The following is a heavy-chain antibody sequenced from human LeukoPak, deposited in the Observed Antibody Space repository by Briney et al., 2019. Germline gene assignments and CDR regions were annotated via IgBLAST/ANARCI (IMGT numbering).Heavy chain of an antibody. D-gene: IGHD3-10*01. V-gene: IGHV3-23*01. CDR1: GFTFTNYA. CDR3: AKRSGSGGPFDY. Sequence: PGGSLRLSCAASGFTFTNYAMSWVRQAPGRGLEWVSNISPGGSTNYADSVKGRFTISRDNYKNTMYLQMNSLRAEDTAVYYCAKRSGSGGPFDYWVQGILVTVSS. J-gene: IGHJ4*02. CDR2: ISPGGST.